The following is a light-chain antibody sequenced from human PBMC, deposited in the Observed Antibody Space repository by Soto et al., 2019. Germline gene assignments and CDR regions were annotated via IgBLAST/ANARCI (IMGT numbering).Light chain of an antibody. CDR1: QSVSSN. CDR2: GAS. Sequence: EIVMTQSPATLSVSPGERATLSCRASQSVSSNLAWYQQKPGQAPRLLIYGASTRATGIPARFSGSGSGTEFTLTISSLQSEDFAVYYCQQYNNRRTFGQVTNMEIK. V-gene: IGKV3-15*01. CDR3: QQYNNRRT. J-gene: IGKJ2*01.